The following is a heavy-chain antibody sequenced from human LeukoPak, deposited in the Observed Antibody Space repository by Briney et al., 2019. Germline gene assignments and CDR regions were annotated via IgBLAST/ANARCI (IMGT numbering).Heavy chain of an antibody. CDR2: IYYSGST. V-gene: IGHV4-59*01. CDR1: GGSISSYY. D-gene: IGHD6-13*01. J-gene: IGHJ4*02. CDR3: ARAQTLAAAGTGFDY. Sequence: SETLSLTSTVSGGSISSYYWSWIRQPPGKGLEWIGYIYYSGSTNYNPSLKSRVTIPVDTSKNQFSLKLSSVTAADTAVYYCARAQTLAAAGTGFDYWGQGTLVTVSS.